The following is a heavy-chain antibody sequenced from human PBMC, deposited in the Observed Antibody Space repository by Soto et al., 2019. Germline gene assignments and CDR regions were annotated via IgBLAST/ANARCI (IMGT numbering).Heavy chain of an antibody. D-gene: IGHD3-22*01. J-gene: IGHJ3*01. CDR1: GYTFTTYG. Sequence: QVQLVQSGAEVKKPGASVKVSCKASGYTFTTYGISWIRQAPGQGLEWMGWISAYNGNTDYAQKFQGRVTMTTDTSTSTSSMELRSLKSADAAVYACARVLVLITPDDFHVCGQGTMVTGSS. CDR3: ARVLVLITPDDFHV. V-gene: IGHV1-18*01. CDR2: ISAYNGNT.